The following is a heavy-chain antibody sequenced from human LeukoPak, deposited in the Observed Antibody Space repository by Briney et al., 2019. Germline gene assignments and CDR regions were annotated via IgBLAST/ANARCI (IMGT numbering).Heavy chain of an antibody. CDR3: ATTVTNRPAQFDP. CDR2: FDPEDGET. J-gene: IGHJ5*02. Sequence: ASVKVSCKVSGYTLTELSMHWLRQAPGKGLEWMGGFDPEDGETIYAQKFQGRVTMTEDTSTDTAYMELSSLRSEDTAVYYCATTVTNRPAQFDPWGQGTLVTVSS. CDR1: GYTLTELS. V-gene: IGHV1-24*01. D-gene: IGHD4-11*01.